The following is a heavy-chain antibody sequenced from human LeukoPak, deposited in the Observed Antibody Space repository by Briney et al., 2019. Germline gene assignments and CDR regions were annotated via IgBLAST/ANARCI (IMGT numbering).Heavy chain of an antibody. CDR3: ARKYSSGWYVGEFDP. CDR1: GGSFSGYY. J-gene: IGHJ5*02. V-gene: IGHV4-34*01. Sequence: PSETLSLTCAVYGGSFSGYYWSWIRQPPGKGLEWIGEINHSGSTNYNPSLKGRVTISVDTSKSQFSLKLSSVTAADTAVYYCARKYSSGWYVGEFDPWGQGTLVTVSS. D-gene: IGHD6-19*01. CDR2: INHSGST.